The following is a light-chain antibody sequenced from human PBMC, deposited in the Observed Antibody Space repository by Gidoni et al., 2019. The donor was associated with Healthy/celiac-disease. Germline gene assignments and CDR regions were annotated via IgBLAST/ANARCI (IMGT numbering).Light chain of an antibody. CDR1: QSIRSY. V-gene: IGKV1-39*01. J-gene: IGKJ2*01. CDR2: AAS. Sequence: IQITPSPSSLSASVGDRVTINCRASQSIRSYLNWYQQKPGKAPKLLIYAASSLQSGVPSRFSGSGSGTDVTLTISSLQPEDFATYYCQQSYSTLDTFGQGTKVEIK. CDR3: QQSYSTLDT.